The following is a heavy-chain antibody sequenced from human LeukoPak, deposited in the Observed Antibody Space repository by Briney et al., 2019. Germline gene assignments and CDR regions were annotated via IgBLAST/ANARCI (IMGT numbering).Heavy chain of an antibody. J-gene: IGHJ3*02. CDR3: AKVYYCSSTSCYPYAFDI. D-gene: IGHD2-2*01. Sequence: GVSLRLSCAASGFTFSSYAMSWVRQAPGKGLEWVSAISGSGGSTYYADSVKGRFTISRDNSKNTLYLQMNSLRAEDTAVYYCAKVYYCSSTSCYPYAFDIWGQGTMVTVSS. CDR1: GFTFSSYA. CDR2: ISGSGGST. V-gene: IGHV3-23*01.